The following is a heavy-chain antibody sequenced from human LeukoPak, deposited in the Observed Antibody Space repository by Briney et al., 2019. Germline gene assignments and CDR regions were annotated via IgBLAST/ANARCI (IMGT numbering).Heavy chain of an antibody. CDR1: GGSISSYY. V-gene: IGHV4-59*01. CDR3: ARDRMGYSGSYGTPYYYGMDV. CDR2: IYYSGST. D-gene: IGHD1-26*01. J-gene: IGHJ6*02. Sequence: SETLSLTCTVSGGSISSYYWSWIRQPPGKGLEWIGYIYYSGSTNYNPSLKSRVTISVDTSKNQFSLKLSSVTAADTAVYYCARDRMGYSGSYGTPYYYGMDVWGQGTTVTVSS.